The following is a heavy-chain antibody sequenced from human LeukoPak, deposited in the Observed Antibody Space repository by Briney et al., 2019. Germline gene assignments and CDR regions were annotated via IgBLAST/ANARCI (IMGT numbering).Heavy chain of an antibody. Sequence: ASETLSLTCTVSGGSISSSSYYWGWIRQPPGKGLEWIGSIYYSGSTYYNPSLKSRVTISVDTSKNQFSLKLSSVTAADTAVYYCARVEGVVTAKYYFDYWGQGTLVTVPS. CDR2: IYYSGST. CDR1: GGSISSSSYY. D-gene: IGHD2-21*02. J-gene: IGHJ4*02. CDR3: ARVEGVVTAKYYFDY. V-gene: IGHV4-39*07.